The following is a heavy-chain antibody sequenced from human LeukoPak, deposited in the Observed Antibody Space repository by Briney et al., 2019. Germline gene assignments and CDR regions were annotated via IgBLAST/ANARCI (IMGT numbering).Heavy chain of an antibody. J-gene: IGHJ4*02. D-gene: IGHD3-22*01. CDR1: GYTFTSYG. CDR2: ISAYNGNT. Sequence: GASVKVSCKASGYTFTSYGISWVRQAPGQGLEWMGWISAYNGNTNYAQKLQGRVTMTTDTSTSAAYVELRSLRSDDTAVYYCARTATYDRAFGYWGQGTLVTVSS. V-gene: IGHV1-18*01. CDR3: ARTATYDRAFGY.